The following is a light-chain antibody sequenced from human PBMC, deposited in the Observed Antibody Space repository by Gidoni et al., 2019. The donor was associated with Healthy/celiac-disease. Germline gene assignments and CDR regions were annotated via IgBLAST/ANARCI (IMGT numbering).Light chain of an antibody. CDR2: GAS. V-gene: IGKV3-20*01. CDR1: QSVSSSY. Sequence: EIVLPQSPGTLSLSPGERATLSCRASQSVSSSYLAWYQQKPGQAPRLRIYGASSRATGIPERFSGSGSGTDFTLTISRLEPEDFAVYYCQQYGSTPQTFGQGTKVEIK. J-gene: IGKJ1*01. CDR3: QQYGSTPQT.